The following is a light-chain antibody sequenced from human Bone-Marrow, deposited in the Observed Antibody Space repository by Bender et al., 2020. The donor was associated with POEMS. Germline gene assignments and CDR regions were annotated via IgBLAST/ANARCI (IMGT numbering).Light chain of an antibody. Sequence: QSALTQPASVSGSPGQSITISCTGPSSAVGSYNRVSWYQQHPGKAPKLIFYDVSNRPSGVSNRFSGSKSGNTASLTISGLQTEDEADYFCSSYSSSSIHYVFGTATMVTVL. CDR3: SSYSSSSIHYV. CDR2: DVS. J-gene: IGLJ1*01. V-gene: IGLV2-14*01. CDR1: SSAVGSYNR.